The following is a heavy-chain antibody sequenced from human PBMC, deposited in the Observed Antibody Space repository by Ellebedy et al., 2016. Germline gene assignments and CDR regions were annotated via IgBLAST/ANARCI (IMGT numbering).Heavy chain of an antibody. J-gene: IGHJ6*02. CDR3: ARGDAPSGYFGLDV. CDR1: GFTLSSYS. D-gene: IGHD1-26*01. Sequence: GESLKISXAASGFTLSSYSIYWVRQAPGKGLECVSAININGRNTYYGNSVKGRFTISKDNSRNTVYLQMGSLREEDMAVYYCARGDAPSGYFGLDVWGQGTTVTVSS. CDR2: ININGRNT. V-gene: IGHV3-64*01.